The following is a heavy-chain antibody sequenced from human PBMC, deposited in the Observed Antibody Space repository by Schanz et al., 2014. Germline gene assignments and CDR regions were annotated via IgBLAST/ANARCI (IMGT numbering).Heavy chain of an antibody. CDR3: ARELRLEYYFDY. Sequence: QVQLLQSGAEVKKPGASVKVSCKASGYTFTGYYMHWVRQAPGQGLEWMGRINPNSGGTNYAQKFQGRVTMTRDRSISPAYMELSSLRSADTAVYYCARELRLEYYFDYWGQGTQVTVSS. V-gene: IGHV1-2*02. CDR1: GYTFTGYY. D-gene: IGHD4-17*01. CDR2: INPNSGGT. J-gene: IGHJ4*02.